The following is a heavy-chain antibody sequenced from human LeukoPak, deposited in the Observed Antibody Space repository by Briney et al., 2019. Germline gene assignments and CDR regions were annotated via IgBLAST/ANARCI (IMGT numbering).Heavy chain of an antibody. Sequence: ASVKVSCKASGYTFTIYYMHWVRQAPGQGLEWMGWINPNSGATSYAQRFQGRVTMARDTSISTAYMELSGLTSDDTAVYYCARNPPYCTSTSCYNDYWGQGTLVTVSS. CDR3: ARNPPYCTSTSCYNDY. CDR2: INPNSGAT. V-gene: IGHV1-2*02. D-gene: IGHD2-2*02. CDR1: GYTFTIYY. J-gene: IGHJ4*02.